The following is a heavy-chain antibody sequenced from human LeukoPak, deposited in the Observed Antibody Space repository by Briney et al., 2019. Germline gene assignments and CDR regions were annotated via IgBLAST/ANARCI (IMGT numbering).Heavy chain of an antibody. CDR2: INAGNGNT. J-gene: IGHJ4*02. D-gene: IGHD1-26*01. V-gene: IGHV1-3*01. CDR1: GYTFTSYA. CDR3: ARDLENVIVGAEPPFDY. Sequence: RASVKVSCKASGYTFTSYAMHWVRQAPGQRLEWMGWINAGNGNTKYSQKFQGRVTITRDTSASTAYMELSSLRSDDTAVYYCARDLENVIVGAEPPFDYWGQGTLVTVSS.